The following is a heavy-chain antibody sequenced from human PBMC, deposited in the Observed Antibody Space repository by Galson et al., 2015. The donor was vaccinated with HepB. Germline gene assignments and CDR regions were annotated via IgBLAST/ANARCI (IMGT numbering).Heavy chain of an antibody. CDR2: ITGSSDHT. CDR1: GFTFSSYY. CDR3: AKAPREYSPYYSDY. Sequence: SLRLSCAASGFTFSSYYMTWVRQAPGKGLEWVSAITGSSDHTYYADSVNGRFTISRDNSKNTLYLQMSSLRAGDTSVYYCAKAPREYSPYYSDYWGQGTLVTVSS. V-gene: IGHV3-23*01. D-gene: IGHD4-11*01. J-gene: IGHJ4*02.